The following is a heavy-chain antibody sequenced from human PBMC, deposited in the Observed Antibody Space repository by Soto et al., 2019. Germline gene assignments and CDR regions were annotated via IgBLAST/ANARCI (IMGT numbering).Heavy chain of an antibody. CDR1: GDGVAGDGGS. CDR3: GRGHLWTLSFDS. D-gene: IGHD1-1*01. CDR2: TYCRPNFLY. Sequence: QTLSLTCAISGDGVAGDGGSCNWIRQSPSRGLEWLVRTYCRPNFLYDYGPLFRGRMFINADTGKNNVSLHLNSVTPEDTAVYYCGRGHLWTLSFDSWGQGALVTVSS. V-gene: IGHV6-1*01. J-gene: IGHJ4*02.